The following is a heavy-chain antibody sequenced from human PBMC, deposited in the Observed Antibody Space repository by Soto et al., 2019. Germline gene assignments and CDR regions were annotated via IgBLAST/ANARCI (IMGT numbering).Heavy chain of an antibody. D-gene: IGHD6-13*01. V-gene: IGHV4-59*01. CDR3: ARDRAAAAGSVFDY. CDR2: IYYSGST. Sequence: SETLSLAWTGSGGAIGSYYWSWIRQRPGKGLEWIGYIYYSGSTNYNPSLKSRVTISVDTSKNQFSLKLSSVTAADTAVYYCARDRAAAAGSVFDYWGQGTLVTVS. J-gene: IGHJ4*02. CDR1: GGAIGSYY.